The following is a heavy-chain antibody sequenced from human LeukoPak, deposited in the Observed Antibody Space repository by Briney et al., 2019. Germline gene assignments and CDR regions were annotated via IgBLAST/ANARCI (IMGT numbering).Heavy chain of an antibody. Sequence: PEGSLRLSCAASGFTFSSYGMHWVRQAPGKGLEWVAVISYDGSNKYYADSVKGRFTISRDNSKNTLYLQMNSLRAEDTAVYYCAKAFTRWLVLGDCDYWGQGTLVTVSS. J-gene: IGHJ4*02. CDR3: AKAFTRWLVLGDCDY. CDR2: ISYDGSNK. D-gene: IGHD6-19*01. V-gene: IGHV3-30*18. CDR1: GFTFSSYG.